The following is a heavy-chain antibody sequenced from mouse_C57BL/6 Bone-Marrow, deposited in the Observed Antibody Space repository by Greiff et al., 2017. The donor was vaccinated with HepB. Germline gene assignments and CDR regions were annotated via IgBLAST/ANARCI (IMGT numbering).Heavy chain of an antibody. CDR3: AIYYGSSLYAMDY. J-gene: IGHJ4*01. CDR2: ISSGSSTI. D-gene: IGHD1-1*01. V-gene: IGHV5-17*01. Sequence: EVKVVESGGGLVKPGGSLKLSCAASGFTFSDYGMHWVRQAPEKGLEWVAYISSGSSTIYYADTVKGRFTISRDNAKNTLFLQMTSLRSEDTAMYYCAIYYGSSLYAMDYWGQGTSVTVSS. CDR1: GFTFSDYG.